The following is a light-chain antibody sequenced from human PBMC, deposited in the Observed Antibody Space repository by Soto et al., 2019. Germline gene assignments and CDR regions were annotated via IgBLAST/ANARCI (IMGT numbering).Light chain of an antibody. J-gene: IGKJ3*01. CDR3: QQYDNWPPFT. CDR1: QSVGSH. CDR2: GAS. Sequence: EIVMTQSPVTLSLSPGERATLSCRASQSVGSHLAGYQQRPGQAPSPLLYGASYRATGIPPRFSGSGSGTDFTLTISSLQSEEFAGYYCQQYDNWPPFTFGHGTKVDIK. V-gene: IGKV3-15*01.